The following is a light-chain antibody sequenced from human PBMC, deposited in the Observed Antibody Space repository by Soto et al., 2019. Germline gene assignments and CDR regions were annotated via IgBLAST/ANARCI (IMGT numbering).Light chain of an antibody. Sequence: EIVLTQSPGTLSLSPRERATLSFRASQSIGNNYLAWYQHKPGQAPRLLIYGASNRAPGIPDRFSGSGSGTDFTLAIRRLEPEDFAIYYCQQYAASPRTFGQGTQVEVQ. CDR1: QSIGNNY. CDR3: QQYAASPRT. J-gene: IGKJ1*01. CDR2: GAS. V-gene: IGKV3-20*01.